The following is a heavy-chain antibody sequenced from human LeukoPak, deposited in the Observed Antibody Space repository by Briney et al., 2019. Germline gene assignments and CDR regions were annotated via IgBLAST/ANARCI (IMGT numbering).Heavy chain of an antibody. V-gene: IGHV4-59*01. J-gene: IGHJ5*02. Sequence: SETLSLTCTVSGGSISTYYWSWVRQPPGKGLEWLGYISYSGTTTYSPSLESRVTISLDTSRNQFSLRLSSLTAADTAVYYCARDGIGTFDPWGQGTLVTVSS. CDR3: ARDGIGTFDP. CDR2: ISYSGTT. CDR1: GGSISTYY. D-gene: IGHD1-1*01.